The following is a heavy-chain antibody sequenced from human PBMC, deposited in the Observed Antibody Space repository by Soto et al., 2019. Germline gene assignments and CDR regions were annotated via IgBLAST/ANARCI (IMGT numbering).Heavy chain of an antibody. V-gene: IGHV1-2*04. D-gene: IGHD2-15*01. J-gene: IGHJ5*02. CDR3: ARAALYCSGASCSFQTWFDP. CDR1: GYTFTGYY. Sequence: ASVKVSCKASGYTFTGYYMHWVRQAPGQGLEWMGWINPNSGGTNYAQKFQGWVTMTRDTSISTAYMELSRLRSDDTAVYYCARAALYCSGASCSFQTWFDPSGQGTLLTVSS. CDR2: INPNSGGT.